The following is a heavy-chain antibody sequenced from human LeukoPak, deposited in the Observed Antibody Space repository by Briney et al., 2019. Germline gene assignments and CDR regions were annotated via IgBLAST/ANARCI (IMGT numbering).Heavy chain of an antibody. CDR1: GFTFSKYN. CDR2: ISSSSSYI. CDR3: ARADWDTAMIDY. D-gene: IGHD5-18*01. Sequence: GGSLRLSCAASGFTFSKYNMDWVRQAPGKGLEWVSSISSSSSYIYYADSVKGRFTISRDNAKNSLYLQMNSLRAEDTAVYYCARADWDTAMIDYWGQGTLVTVSS. V-gene: IGHV3-21*01. J-gene: IGHJ4*02.